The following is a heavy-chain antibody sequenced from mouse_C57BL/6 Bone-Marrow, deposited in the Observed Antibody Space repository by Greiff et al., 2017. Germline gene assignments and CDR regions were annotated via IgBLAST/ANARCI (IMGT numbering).Heavy chain of an antibody. CDR1: GFNIKDYY. CDR2: IDPEDGET. CDR3: ARRAFYYDGSSQYYFDY. J-gene: IGHJ2*01. D-gene: IGHD1-1*01. V-gene: IGHV14-2*01. Sequence: EVQLQQSGAELVKPGASVKLSCTASGFNIKDYYMHWVKQRTEQGLEWIGRIDPEDGETKYAPKFQGKATITADTSSNTAYLQLSSLTSEDTAVYYCARRAFYYDGSSQYYFDYWGQGTTLTVSS.